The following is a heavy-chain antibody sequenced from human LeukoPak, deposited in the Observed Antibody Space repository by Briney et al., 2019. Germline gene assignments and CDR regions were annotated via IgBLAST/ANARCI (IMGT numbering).Heavy chain of an antibody. Sequence: GGSLRLSCAASGFTFGSYAMNWVRQAPGRGLEWVAVISSDGSNKFYVDSVKGRFTISRDNPKNTLYLQMNSLRPEDTAVYYCATDSSSRIQLWTPLKYWGQGTLVTVSS. CDR3: ATDSSSRIQLWTPLKY. J-gene: IGHJ4*02. CDR2: ISSDGSNK. CDR1: GFTFGSYA. D-gene: IGHD5-18*01. V-gene: IGHV3-33*05.